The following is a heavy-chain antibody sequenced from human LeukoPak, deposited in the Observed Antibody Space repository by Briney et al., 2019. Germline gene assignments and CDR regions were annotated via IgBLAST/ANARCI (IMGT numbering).Heavy chain of an antibody. V-gene: IGHV4-59*01. CDR1: GGSINNYY. D-gene: IGHD5-24*01. CDR2: IHLTGVT. CDR3: ARTLSDAYNDY. J-gene: IGHJ4*02. Sequence: PSETLSLTCTVSGGSINNYYWSWFRQPPGKGLEWIGYIHLTGVTSYSPSLNSRLTISVDTSKNLFSLSLASVAAADTAVYFCARTLSDAYNDYWGQGTLVTVSS.